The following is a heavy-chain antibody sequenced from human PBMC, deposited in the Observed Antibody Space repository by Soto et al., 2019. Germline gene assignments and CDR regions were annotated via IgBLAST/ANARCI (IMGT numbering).Heavy chain of an antibody. J-gene: IGHJ6*02. Sequence: GGSLRLSCVASGFTFSSYAMSWVRQAPGKGLEWVSAIIGSGGSTYYADSVKGRFTISRDNAKNSLYLQMNSLRAEDTAVYYCARGRGSSWWGKTHDYYGMDVWGQGTTVTVSS. V-gene: IGHV3-23*01. D-gene: IGHD6-13*01. CDR1: GFTFSSYA. CDR2: IIGSGGST. CDR3: ARGRGSSWWGKTHDYYGMDV.